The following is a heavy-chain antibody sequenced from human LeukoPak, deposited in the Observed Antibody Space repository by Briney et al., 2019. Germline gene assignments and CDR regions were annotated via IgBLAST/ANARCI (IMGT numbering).Heavy chain of an antibody. D-gene: IGHD6-19*01. CDR3: ARGGSSGWEVYGMDV. CDR1: GLSFSSYW. Sequence: GGSLRLSCAASGLSFSSYWMHWVGQAPGKGLVWVSRLNSDGSSTSYADSVKGRFTISRDNAKNTLYLQMNSLRAEDTAVYYCARGGSSGWEVYGMDVWGQGTTVSVSS. CDR2: LNSDGSST. V-gene: IGHV3-74*01. J-gene: IGHJ6*02.